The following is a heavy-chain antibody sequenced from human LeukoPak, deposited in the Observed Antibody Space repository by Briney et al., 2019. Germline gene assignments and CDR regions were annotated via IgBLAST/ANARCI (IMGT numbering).Heavy chain of an antibody. J-gene: IGHJ4*02. CDR1: GYTFTTHD. V-gene: IGHV1-8*01. D-gene: IGHD7-27*01. CDR2: MSPNSGDT. CDR3: VRTPPNWGFDY. Sequence: ASVKVFCKASGYTFTTHDINWVRQATGQGLEWLGWMSPNSGDTGCAQKFQGRVTMTSDSSISTAYMELSSLRSEDTAIYYCVRTPPNWGFDYWGQGTLVTVSS.